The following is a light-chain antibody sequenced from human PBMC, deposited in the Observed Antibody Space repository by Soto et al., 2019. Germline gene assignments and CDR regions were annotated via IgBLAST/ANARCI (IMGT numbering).Light chain of an antibody. V-gene: IGKV3D-15*01. CDR1: QSVRDN. CDR2: GAS. CDR3: QQYNNWPLT. J-gene: IGKJ4*01. Sequence: EIVMTQSPATLSVSPGERATLSCMASQSVRDNLAWYQQKPGQAPRLLIYGASTRATGIPARFSGIGSGTEFTLTISSLQSEDFAVYYCQQYNNWPLTFGGGTKVDIK.